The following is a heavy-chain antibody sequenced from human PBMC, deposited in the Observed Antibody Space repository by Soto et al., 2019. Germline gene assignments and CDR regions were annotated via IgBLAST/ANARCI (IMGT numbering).Heavy chain of an antibody. D-gene: IGHD3-10*01. Sequence: SLKVSCKTSGDTFTNFGLSWVRQAPGQGLEWMGWIATYSTNRNYAQKFQGRLTLTTDTSTSTAYMELKSLGYDDTAVYYCATVLRGVVNWFDPWGQGTRVTSPQ. CDR1: GDTFTNFG. CDR2: IATYSTNR. CDR3: ATVLRGVVNWFDP. V-gene: IGHV1-18*01. J-gene: IGHJ5*02.